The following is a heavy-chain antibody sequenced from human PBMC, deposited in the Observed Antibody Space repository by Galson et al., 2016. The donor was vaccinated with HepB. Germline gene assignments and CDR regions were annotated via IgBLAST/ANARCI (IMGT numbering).Heavy chain of an antibody. CDR2: IIIDGSSK. D-gene: IGHD1-7*01. J-gene: IGHJ4*02. CDR1: GFTFSTHA. Sequence: SLRLSCAASGFTFSTHAMHWVRQAPGKGLEWVAAIIIDGSSKYYADSAMGRFTISRDNSKNTLYLQMNSLRTEDTAVYHCARDPDKWNFRTIDHWGQGTLVTVSS. CDR3: ARDPDKWNFRTIDH. V-gene: IGHV3-30-3*01.